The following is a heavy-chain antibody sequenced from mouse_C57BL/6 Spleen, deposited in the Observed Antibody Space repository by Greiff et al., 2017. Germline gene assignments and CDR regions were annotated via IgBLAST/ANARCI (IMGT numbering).Heavy chain of an antibody. CDR1: GFSLTSYG. D-gene: IGHD2-4*01. CDR2: IWRGGST. V-gene: IGHV2-5*01. J-gene: IGHJ4*01. CDR3: AKGIYYDYGGDSMDY. Sequence: VMLVESGPGLVQPSQSLSITCTVSGFSLTSYGVNWVRQSPGKGLEWLGVIWRGGSTDYNAAFMSRLGITKDNSKSQVFFKMNSLQADDAAISYCAKGIYYDYGGDSMDYWGQGTSVTVSS.